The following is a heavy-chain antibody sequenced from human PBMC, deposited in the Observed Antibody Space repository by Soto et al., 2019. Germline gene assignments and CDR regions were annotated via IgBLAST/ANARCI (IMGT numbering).Heavy chain of an antibody. D-gene: IGHD3-22*01. CDR1: GGSISSYY. CDR2: IYYSGST. J-gene: IGHJ4*02. Sequence: SETLSLTCTVSGGSISSYYWSWIRQPPGKGLEWIGYIYYSGSTNYNPSLKSRVTISVDTSKNQFSLKLSSVTAADTAVYYCARWYDNYYDSSGFFDYWGQGTLVTVSS. CDR3: ARWYDNYYDSSGFFDY. V-gene: IGHV4-59*08.